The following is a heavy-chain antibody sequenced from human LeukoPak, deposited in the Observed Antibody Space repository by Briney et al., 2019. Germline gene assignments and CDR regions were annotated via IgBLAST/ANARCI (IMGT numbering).Heavy chain of an antibody. D-gene: IGHD6-19*01. V-gene: IGHV3-23*01. CDR3: AKGGDGSGWYRYYYYYGMDV. CDR1: GFTFSSYA. Sequence: PGGSLRLSCAASGFTFSSYAMSWVRQAPGKGLEWVSAISGSGGSTYYADSVKGRFTISRDNSKNTLYLQMNSLRAEDTAVYYCAKGGDGSGWYRYYYYYGMDVWGQGTTVTVSS. CDR2: ISGSGGST. J-gene: IGHJ6*02.